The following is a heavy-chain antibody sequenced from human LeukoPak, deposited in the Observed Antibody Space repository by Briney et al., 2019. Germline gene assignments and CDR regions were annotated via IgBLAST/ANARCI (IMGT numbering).Heavy chain of an antibody. CDR1: GFTFSTYW. CDR2: VNSDGSST. J-gene: IGHJ6*02. CDR3: ARGPVGYCSSTSCYESGYYYYGMDV. V-gene: IGHV3-74*01. D-gene: IGHD2-2*01. Sequence: GGSLILSCAASGFTFSTYWMSWVRQAPGKGLVWVSRVNSDGSSTSYADSVKGRFTISRDNAKNTLYLQMNSLRAEDTAVYYCARGPVGYCSSTSCYESGYYYYGMDVWGQGTTVTVSS.